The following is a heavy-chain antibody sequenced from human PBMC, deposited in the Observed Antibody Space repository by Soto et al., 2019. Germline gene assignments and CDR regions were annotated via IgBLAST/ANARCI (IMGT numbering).Heavy chain of an antibody. CDR3: ARTLGYDSSGSYIDGFDL. J-gene: IGHJ3*01. D-gene: IGHD3-22*01. Sequence: EVQLVESGGGLVQPGGSLRLSCAGSGFTFSDHYMDWVRQAPGKGLEWVGHTRSKVNIYTTEYAASVKGRFIISRDDSKNSLYLQMNSLKPGDTAVYYCARTLGYDSSGSYIDGFDLWVQGTMVTVSS. CDR1: GFTFSDHY. CDR2: TRSKVNIYTT. V-gene: IGHV3-72*01.